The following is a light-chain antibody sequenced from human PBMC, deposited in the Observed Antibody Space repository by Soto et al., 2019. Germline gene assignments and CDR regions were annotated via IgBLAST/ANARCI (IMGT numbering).Light chain of an antibody. V-gene: IGKV1-39*01. Sequence: DIQMTQSPSSLSASVGDRVTITCRASRDINRYLHWYQQKPGKAPNLLIYGAANLQSGVPSRFSGSGSGTDFTLTISSLHPEDFATYYCQQSYSSPYTFGQGTKLEIK. J-gene: IGKJ2*01. CDR2: GAA. CDR1: RDINRY. CDR3: QQSYSSPYT.